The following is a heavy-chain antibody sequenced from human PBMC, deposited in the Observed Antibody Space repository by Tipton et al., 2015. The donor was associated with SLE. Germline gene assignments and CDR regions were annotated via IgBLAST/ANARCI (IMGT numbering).Heavy chain of an antibody. CDR2: IYTSGST. J-gene: IGHJ4*02. CDR1: GDSINRASYY. V-gene: IGHV4-61*09. Sequence: TLSLTCTVSGDSINRASYYWSWIRQPAGKGLEWIGHIYTSGSTYYNPSLKSRVTISVDTSKNQFSLQLNSVTPEDTAVYYCARALTGDPYYFDYWGQGTLVTVSS. CDR3: ARALTGDPYYFDY. D-gene: IGHD7-27*01.